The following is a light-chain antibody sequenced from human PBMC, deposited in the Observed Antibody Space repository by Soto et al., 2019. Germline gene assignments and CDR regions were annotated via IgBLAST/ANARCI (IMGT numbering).Light chain of an antibody. J-gene: IGKJ2*01. Sequence: EIVLTQSPGTLSLSPGERATLSCRAGQSVSSTYLAWYQQKPGQSPRLPIYGTSNRATDIPDRFSGSGSGTDFTLSIGRLEPEDFAVYYWQQYGSQPLYTFGQGTKVEIK. CDR3: QQYGSQPLYT. V-gene: IGKV3-20*01. CDR2: GTS. CDR1: QSVSSTY.